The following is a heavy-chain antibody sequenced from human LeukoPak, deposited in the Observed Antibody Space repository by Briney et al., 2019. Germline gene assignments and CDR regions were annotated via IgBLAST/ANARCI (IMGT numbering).Heavy chain of an antibody. D-gene: IGHD3-22*01. V-gene: IGHV3-30*18. CDR3: AKDYFREDGITMIVVVTPVYYYGMDV. J-gene: IGHJ6*02. Sequence: GRSLRLSCAASGFTFSSYGMHWVRQAPGKGLEWVAVISYDGSNKYYADSVKGRFTISRDNSKNTLYLQMNSLRAEDTAVYYCAKDYFREDGITMIVVVTPVYYYGMDVWGQGTTVTVSS. CDR1: GFTFSSYG. CDR2: ISYDGSNK.